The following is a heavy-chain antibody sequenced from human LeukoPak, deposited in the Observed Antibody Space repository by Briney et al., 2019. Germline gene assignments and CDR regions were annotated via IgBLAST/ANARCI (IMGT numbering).Heavy chain of an antibody. CDR3: AKDLGDWSAVAGDY. V-gene: IGHV3-23*01. Sequence: GGSLRLSCAASGFTFSSYAITWVRQAPGKGLQWVSTISVSGENTYYADSVKGRFTISRDNSKNTLYLQMNSLRAEDTAVYYCAKDLGDWSAVAGDYWGQGTLVTVSS. J-gene: IGHJ4*02. D-gene: IGHD6-19*01. CDR1: GFTFSSYA. CDR2: ISVSGENT.